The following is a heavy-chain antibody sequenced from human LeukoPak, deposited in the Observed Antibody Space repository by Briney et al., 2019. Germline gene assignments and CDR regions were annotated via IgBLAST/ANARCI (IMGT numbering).Heavy chain of an antibody. CDR3: AKGTLGSCSGGGCYPLDY. J-gene: IGHJ4*02. CDR1: GFTFSSYA. CDR2: ITGDGEYT. Sequence: GGSLRLSCAASGFTFSSYAMAWVRQSPGKGLEWVSCITGDGEYTYHTDSVKGRFTISRDNSKNTLYVQMNSLRAEDTAVYYCAKGTLGSCSGGGCYPLDYWGQGTLVTVSS. D-gene: IGHD2-15*01. V-gene: IGHV3-23*01.